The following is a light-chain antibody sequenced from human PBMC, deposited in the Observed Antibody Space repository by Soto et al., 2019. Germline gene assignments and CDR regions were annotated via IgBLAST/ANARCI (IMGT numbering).Light chain of an antibody. CDR2: RNN. J-gene: IGLJ1*01. V-gene: IGLV1-47*01. CDR1: ICNIGSNP. Sequence: SVLTQPPSASGTPGHRVTISCSGGICNIGSNPVYWHQHLPGTAPKLLVYRNNQRPSGVPDRFSDSKSGTSAFLAISGLRSEDEADYYCAAWDDRLSAYVFGTGTKVTVL. CDR3: AAWDDRLSAYV.